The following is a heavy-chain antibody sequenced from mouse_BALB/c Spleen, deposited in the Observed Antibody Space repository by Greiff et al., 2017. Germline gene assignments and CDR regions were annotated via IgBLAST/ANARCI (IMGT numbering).Heavy chain of an antibody. CDR3: ARWGTTTALAY. CDR2: INPGSGGT. D-gene: IGHD1-2*01. J-gene: IGHJ3*01. CDR1: GYAFTNYL. V-gene: IGHV1-54*01. Sequence: QVQLKQSGAELVRPGTSVKVSCKASGYAFTNYLIEWVKQRPGQGLEWIGVINPGSGGTNYNEKFKGKATLTADKSSSTAYMQLSSLTSDDSAVYFCARWGTTTALAYWGQGTLVTVSA.